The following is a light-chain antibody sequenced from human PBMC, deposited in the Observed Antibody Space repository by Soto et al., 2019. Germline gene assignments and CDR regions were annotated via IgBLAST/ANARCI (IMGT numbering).Light chain of an antibody. CDR2: DNN. V-gene: IGLV1-51*01. CDR1: GSNIGNNF. Sequence: QSVLTQPPSVSAAPGQRVTISCFGSGSNIGNNFVSWYQQFPGTSPKLLIYDNNKRPSGIPGRFSGSKSGTSATLDITGLQTGHEADYYCGTWENSLDAYVFGAGTKVTVL. CDR3: GTWENSLDAYV. J-gene: IGLJ1*01.